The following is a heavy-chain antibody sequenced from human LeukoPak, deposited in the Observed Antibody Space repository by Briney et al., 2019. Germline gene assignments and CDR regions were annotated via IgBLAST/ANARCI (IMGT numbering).Heavy chain of an antibody. D-gene: IGHD3-9*01. CDR3: ARGHYHYDILTGYSGGDWFDP. CDR1: GGSISSSSYY. CDR2: IYYSGST. Sequence: SETLSLTCTVSGGSISSSSYYWGWIRQPPGTGLEWIGSIYYSGSTYYNPSLKSRVTISVDKSKNQFSLKLSSVTAADTAVYYCARGHYHYDILTGYSGGDWFDPWGQGTLVTVSS. J-gene: IGHJ5*02. V-gene: IGHV4-39*07.